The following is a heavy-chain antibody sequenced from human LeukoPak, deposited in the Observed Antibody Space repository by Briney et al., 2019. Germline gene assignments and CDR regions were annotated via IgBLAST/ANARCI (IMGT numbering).Heavy chain of an antibody. Sequence: SETLSLTCSVSGNSISSYYWSWIRQPAGKGLEWIGRIYTSGSTNYNPSLKSRVTMSVDTSKSQFSLKLSSMTAADTAVYYCARFCYGDYCFDYWGQGTLVTVSS. V-gene: IGHV4-4*07. J-gene: IGHJ4*02. CDR2: IYTSGST. CDR1: GNSISSYY. CDR3: ARFCYGDYCFDY. D-gene: IGHD4-17*01.